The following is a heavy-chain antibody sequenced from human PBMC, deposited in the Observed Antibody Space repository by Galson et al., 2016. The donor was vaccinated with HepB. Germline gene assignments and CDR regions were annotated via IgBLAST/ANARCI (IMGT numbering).Heavy chain of an antibody. CDR3: GKHGGFDY. D-gene: IGHD3-16*01. CDR1: GFTFRSYA. CDR2: ITGSGATT. Sequence: SLRLSCAASGFTFRSYAMHWVRQAPGKGLEWVSGITGSGATTHYADSVKGRFTISRDNSKNTLYLDMNNLRAGDTAVYYCGKHGGFDYWGQGALVTVSS. J-gene: IGHJ4*02. V-gene: IGHV3-23*01.